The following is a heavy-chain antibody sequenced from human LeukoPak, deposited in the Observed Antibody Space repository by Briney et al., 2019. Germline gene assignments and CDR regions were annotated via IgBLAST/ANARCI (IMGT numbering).Heavy chain of an antibody. CDR2: ISSSSSYI. CDR1: GFTFSSYS. V-gene: IGHV3-21*04. J-gene: IGHJ4*02. Sequence: PGGSLRLSCAASGFTFSSYSMNWVRQAPGKGLEWVSSISSSSSYIYYADSVKGRFTISRDNAKNSLYLQMNSLRAEDTAVYYCAKDPTPGSSGWYYFDYWGQGTLVTVSS. D-gene: IGHD6-19*01. CDR3: AKDPTPGSSGWYYFDY.